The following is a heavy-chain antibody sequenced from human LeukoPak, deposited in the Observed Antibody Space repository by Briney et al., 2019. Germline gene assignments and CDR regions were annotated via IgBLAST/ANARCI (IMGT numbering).Heavy chain of an antibody. J-gene: IGHJ6*03. Sequence: SETLSLTCAVYGGSFSGYYWSWIRQPPGKGLEWIGEINHSGSTNYNPSLKSRVTISVDTSKNQFSLKLSSVTAADTAVYYCARAAGIAVAGTFYYYYHMDVWGKGTTVTVSS. CDR3: ARAAGIAVAGTFYYYYHMDV. CDR2: INHSGST. V-gene: IGHV4-34*01. CDR1: GGSFSGYY. D-gene: IGHD6-19*01.